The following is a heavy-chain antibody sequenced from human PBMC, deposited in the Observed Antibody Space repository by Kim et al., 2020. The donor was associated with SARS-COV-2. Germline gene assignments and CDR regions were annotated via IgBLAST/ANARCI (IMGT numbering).Heavy chain of an antibody. CDR2: IYYSGST. Sequence: SETLSLTCTVSGGSISSGDYYWSWIRQPPGKGLEWIGYIYYSGSTYYNPSLKSRVTISVDTSKNQFSLKLSSVTAADTAVYYCARAVRDLTFDYWGQGTLVTVSA. D-gene: IGHD7-27*01. J-gene: IGHJ4*02. CDR3: ARAVRDLTFDY. V-gene: IGHV4-30-4*01. CDR1: GGSISSGDYY.